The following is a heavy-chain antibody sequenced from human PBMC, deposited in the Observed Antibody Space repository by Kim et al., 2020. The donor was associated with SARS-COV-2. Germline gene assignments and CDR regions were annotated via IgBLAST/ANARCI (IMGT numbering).Heavy chain of an antibody. CDR3: ARGCEVLLWFGELLGWFDP. V-gene: IGHV4-38-2*02. J-gene: IGHJ5*02. D-gene: IGHD3-10*01. CDR1: GYSISSGYY. Sequence: SETLSLTCTVSGYSISSGYYWGWIRQPPGKGLEWIGSIYHSGSTYYNPSLKSRVTISVDTSKNQFSLKLSSVTAADTAVYYCARGCEVLLWFGELLGWFDPWGQGTLVTVSS. CDR2: IYHSGST.